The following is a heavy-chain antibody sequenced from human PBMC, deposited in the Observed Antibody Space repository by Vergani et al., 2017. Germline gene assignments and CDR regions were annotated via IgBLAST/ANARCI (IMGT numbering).Heavy chain of an antibody. CDR1: GFTFSSYS. D-gene: IGHD3-3*01. J-gene: IGHJ5*02. CDR2: ISSSSSTI. Sequence: EVQLVESGGGLVQPGGSLRLSCAASGFTFSSYSMNWVRQAPGKGLEWVSYISSSSSTIYYADSVKGRFTISRDNAKNSLYLQMNSLRAEDTAVYYCARDTYDFWSGPSGPSWFDPWGQGTLVTVSS. CDR3: ARDTYDFWSGPSGPSWFDP. V-gene: IGHV3-48*01.